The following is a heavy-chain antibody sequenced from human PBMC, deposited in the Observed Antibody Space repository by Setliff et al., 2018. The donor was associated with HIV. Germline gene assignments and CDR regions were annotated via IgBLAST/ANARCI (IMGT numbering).Heavy chain of an antibody. V-gene: IGHV4-39*07. Sequence: TVSGGSISSSSYYWGWIRQPPGKGLEWIGSIYYSGSSYYSPSLKSRVTISLDTSKNQFSLKLSSMTAADTAVYYCARDVGLCGVDCWPYFYFDLWGRGNLVTVTS. CDR2: IYYSGSS. CDR1: GGSISSSSYY. J-gene: IGHJ2*01. CDR3: ARDVGLCGVDCWPYFYFDL. D-gene: IGHD2-21*02.